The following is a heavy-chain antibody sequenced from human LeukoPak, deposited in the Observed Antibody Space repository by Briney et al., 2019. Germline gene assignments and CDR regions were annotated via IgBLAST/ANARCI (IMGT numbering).Heavy chain of an antibody. V-gene: IGHV3-21*01. CDR3: ARGSGYFDY. CDR1: GFTFRNYV. J-gene: IGHJ4*02. Sequence: GGSLGLSCAASGFTFRNYVIHWVRQAPGKGLEWVSTISSSSSYIYYADSVKGRFTISRDNAKNSLYLQMNSLRAEDTAVYYCARGSGYFDYWGQGTLVTVSS. D-gene: IGHD3-3*01. CDR2: ISSSSSYI.